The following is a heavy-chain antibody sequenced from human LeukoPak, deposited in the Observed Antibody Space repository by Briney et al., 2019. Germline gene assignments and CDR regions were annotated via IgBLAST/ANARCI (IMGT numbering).Heavy chain of an antibody. CDR3: ASASSHRIAAGGDY. J-gene: IGHJ4*02. CDR2: INSDGSGR. D-gene: IGHD6-13*01. V-gene: IGHV3-74*01. CDR1: GFTFSNYW. Sequence: GGSLRLSCAASGFTFSNYWMHRVRQAPGKGLVRVSRINSDGSGRNYADSVKGRFTISRDNAKNTLYLQMNSLRAEDTAVYYCASASSHRIAAGGDYWGQGTLVTVSS.